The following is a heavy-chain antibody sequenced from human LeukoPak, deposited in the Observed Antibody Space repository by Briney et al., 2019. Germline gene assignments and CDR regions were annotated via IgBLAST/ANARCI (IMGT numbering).Heavy chain of an antibody. D-gene: IGHD6-13*01. CDR1: GYSFTSYW. Sequence: GESLKISCKGSGYSFTSYWIAWVRQMPGRGLEWMGIIYPGDSDTRYSPSFQGQVTISADKSISTAYLQWSSLKASDTAVYYCARPRTAAAFAAFDMWGQGTMVTVSS. V-gene: IGHV5-51*01. J-gene: IGHJ3*02. CDR3: ARPRTAAAFAAFDM. CDR2: IYPGDSDT.